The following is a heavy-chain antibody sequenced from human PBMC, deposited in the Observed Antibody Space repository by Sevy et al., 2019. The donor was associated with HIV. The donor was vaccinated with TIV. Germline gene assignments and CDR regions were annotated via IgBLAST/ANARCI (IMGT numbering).Heavy chain of an antibody. J-gene: IGHJ4*02. Sequence: GGSLRISCAASGFTFSGSAMYWVRQAPGKGLEWIARIRSITNDYTTAYAASVKGRFTVSRDDSKNTAYLLMNSLKIDDTAVYFCTCGYGRFDFWGQGTLVTVSS. V-gene: IGHV3-73*01. CDR3: TCGYGRFDF. CDR2: IRSITNDYTT. CDR1: GFTFSGSA. D-gene: IGHD5-18*01.